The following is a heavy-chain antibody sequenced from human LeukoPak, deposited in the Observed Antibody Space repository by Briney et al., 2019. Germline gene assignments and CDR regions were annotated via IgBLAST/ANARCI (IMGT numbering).Heavy chain of an antibody. V-gene: IGHV3-48*01. CDR3: AREGDSSGYYHDY. Sequence: PGGSLRLSCAASGFTFSSYSMNWVRQAAGKGLEWISYISSSSSIIYYADSVKGRFTISRDNAQSSMYLQMNSLRAEDTAVYYCAREGDSSGYYHDYWGQGTLVTVSS. CDR2: ISSSSSII. D-gene: IGHD3-22*01. CDR1: GFTFSSYS. J-gene: IGHJ4*02.